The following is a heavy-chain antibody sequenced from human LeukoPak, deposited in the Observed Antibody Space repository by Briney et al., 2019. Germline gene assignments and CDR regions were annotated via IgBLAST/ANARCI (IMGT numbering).Heavy chain of an antibody. CDR3: ATGARMVRGVKAFDY. D-gene: IGHD3-10*01. Sequence: GGSLRLSCAASGFTFSNYAVSWVRQAPGKGLEWVSAISGSGGSTYYADSVKGRFTISRDNSKNTLYLQMNSLRAEDTAVYYCATGARMVRGVKAFDYWGQRTLVTASS. J-gene: IGHJ4*02. V-gene: IGHV3-23*01. CDR2: ISGSGGST. CDR1: GFTFSNYA.